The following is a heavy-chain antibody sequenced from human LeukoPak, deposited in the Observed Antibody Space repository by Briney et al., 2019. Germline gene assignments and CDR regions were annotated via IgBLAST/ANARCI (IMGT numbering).Heavy chain of an antibody. CDR2: INPSGGST. CDR1: GYTFTNYY. Sequence: ASVKVSCKASGYTFTNYYMHWVRQAPGQGLEWMGIINPSGGSTSYAQKFQGRVTMTRDTSTSTVYMELSSLRSEDTAVYYCAKEIGMGAFDYYYYGMDVWGQGTTVTVSS. D-gene: IGHD3-16*01. J-gene: IGHJ6*02. V-gene: IGHV1-46*01. CDR3: AKEIGMGAFDYYYYGMDV.